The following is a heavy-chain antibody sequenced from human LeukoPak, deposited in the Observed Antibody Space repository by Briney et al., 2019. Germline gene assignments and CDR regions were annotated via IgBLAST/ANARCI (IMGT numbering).Heavy chain of an antibody. CDR3: ARGDATGVLVADGGAFDI. D-gene: IGHD7-27*01. CDR1: GYTFTDNH. Sequence: ASVKVSCKASGYTFTDNHIYWVRQAPGQGLECMGWIDPNSGGPNYAQKFQGRVTMTRDTSISTAYMELSNLRSDDTAVYYCARGDATGVLVADGGAFDIWGQGTMVTVSS. J-gene: IGHJ3*02. V-gene: IGHV1-2*02. CDR2: IDPNSGGP.